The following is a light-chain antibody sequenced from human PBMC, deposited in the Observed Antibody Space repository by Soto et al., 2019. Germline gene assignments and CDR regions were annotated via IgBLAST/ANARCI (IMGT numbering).Light chain of an antibody. CDR2: GAS. Sequence: EIVMTQSPATLSVSPGERATLSCRASQSVSDTLAWYQQKPGQAPRLLIYGASTRATGFPARFSGSGSGTDFTLTISSLESEDFAVYYCQQYDSSTGTFGQGTKVDNK. CDR1: QSVSDT. J-gene: IGKJ1*01. CDR3: QQYDSSTGT. V-gene: IGKV3-15*01.